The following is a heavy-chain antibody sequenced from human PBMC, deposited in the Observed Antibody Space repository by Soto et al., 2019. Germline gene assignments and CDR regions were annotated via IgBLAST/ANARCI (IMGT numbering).Heavy chain of an antibody. V-gene: IGHV3-23*04. CDR3: AKKGQGTYHLEY. J-gene: IGHJ4*02. D-gene: IGHD2-2*01. CDR2: ISGSGGST. CDR1: GFTFDDYA. Sequence: EVQLVESGGGLVQPGRSLRLSCAASGFTFDDYAMHWVRQAPGKGLEWVSGISGSGGSTYYADSVKGRFTISRDNSKNTLYLQMNSLRAEDTAVYYCAKKGQGTYHLEYWGQGTLVTVSS.